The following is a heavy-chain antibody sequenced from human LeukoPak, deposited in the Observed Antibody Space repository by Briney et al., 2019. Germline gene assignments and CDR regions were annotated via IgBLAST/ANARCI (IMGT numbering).Heavy chain of an antibody. CDR2: IYSGGSI. J-gene: IGHJ3*02. CDR1: GFLVRSNY. V-gene: IGHV3-53*01. CDR3: ARKSGCSSTSCYAGWAFDI. D-gene: IGHD2-2*01. Sequence: GGSLRLSCAASGFLVRSNYMTWVRQAPGKGLEWVSVIYSGGSIHYADSVKGRFTISRDNSKNTLYLQMNSLRAEDTAVYYCARKSGCSSTSCYAGWAFDIWGQGTMVTVSS.